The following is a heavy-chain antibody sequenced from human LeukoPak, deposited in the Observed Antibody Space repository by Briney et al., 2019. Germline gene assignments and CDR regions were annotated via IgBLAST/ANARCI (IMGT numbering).Heavy chain of an antibody. D-gene: IGHD6-13*01. J-gene: IGHJ5*02. CDR3: ARAPLAAAAGHSFDP. CDR2: INTNTGNP. Sequence: ASVKVSCKASGYTFTNYAMNWVRQAPGQGLEWVGWINTNTGNPTYAQGFTGRFVFSLDTSVSTAYLQISSLKAEDTAVYYCARAPLAAAAGHSFDPWGQGTLVTVSS. V-gene: IGHV7-4-1*02. CDR1: GYTFTNYA.